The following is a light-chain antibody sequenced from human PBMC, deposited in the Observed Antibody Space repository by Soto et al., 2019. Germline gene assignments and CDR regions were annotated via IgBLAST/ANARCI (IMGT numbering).Light chain of an antibody. CDR1: SSNVGAGYD. CDR2: ASD. CDR3: QSFDSSMSSFV. Sequence: QSVLTQPPSVSGAPGQRVTISCTGSSSNVGAGYDVHWYHQLPGAAPKLLIFASDNRPSGVPDRFSGSKSGTSASLAITGLQADDEADYYCQSFDSSMSSFVFGGGTQLTVL. V-gene: IGLV1-40*01. J-gene: IGLJ3*02.